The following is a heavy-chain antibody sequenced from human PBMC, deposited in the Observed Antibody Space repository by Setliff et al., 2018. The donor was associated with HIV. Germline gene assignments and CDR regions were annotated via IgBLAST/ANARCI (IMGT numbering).Heavy chain of an antibody. V-gene: IGHV1-3*01. J-gene: IGHJ3*02. CDR2: INPGNGNT. D-gene: IGHD2-21*02. Sequence: ASVKVSYKASGYAFTNYAIHWVRQAPGQRLEWMGWINPGNGNTKYSQKFQGRVTITRDTSATTAYMELSSLRSEDTAIFYFAREPIGGDDAFDIWGQGTMVTVSS. CDR3: AREPIGGDDAFDI. CDR1: GYAFTNYA.